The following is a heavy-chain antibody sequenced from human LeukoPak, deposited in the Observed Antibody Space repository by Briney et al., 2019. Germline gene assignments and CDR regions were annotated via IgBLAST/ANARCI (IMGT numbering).Heavy chain of an antibody. CDR2: IIPIFGTA. V-gene: IGHV1-69*13. Sequence: SVRVSCKASGGTFSSYAISWVRQAPGQGLEWMGGIIPIFGTANYAQKFQGRVTITADESTSTAYMELSSLRSEDTAVYYCARGVVVVVAATLLRDSGMDVWGQGTTVTVSS. J-gene: IGHJ6*02. D-gene: IGHD2-15*01. CDR1: GGTFSSYA. CDR3: ARGVVVVVAATLLRDSGMDV.